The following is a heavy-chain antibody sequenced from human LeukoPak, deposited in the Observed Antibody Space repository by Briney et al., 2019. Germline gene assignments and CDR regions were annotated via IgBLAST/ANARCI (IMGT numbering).Heavy chain of an antibody. CDR3: AKVTAWYSSSWYLAN. Sequence: PGGSLRLSCAASGFTFSSYAMSWVRQAPGKGLEWVSSIGGTGGRTYYAGSVKGRFTISRDNSKNTLYLQMNSLRAEDTAVYHCAKVTAWYSSSWYLANWGQGTLVTVSS. D-gene: IGHD6-13*01. V-gene: IGHV3-23*01. CDR1: GFTFSSYA. CDR2: IGGTGGRT. J-gene: IGHJ4*02.